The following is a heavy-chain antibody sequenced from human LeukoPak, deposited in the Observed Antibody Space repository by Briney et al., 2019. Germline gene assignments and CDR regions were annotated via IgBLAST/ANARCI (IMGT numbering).Heavy chain of an antibody. CDR3: ARKRLSADSFDI. CDR2: TYYRSKWYN. CDR1: GDSVSSNSTA. J-gene: IGHJ3*02. D-gene: IGHD4/OR15-4a*01. Sequence: SQSLSLTCAISGDSVSSNSTAWNWIRQSPSRGLAWLGRTYYRSKWYNDYTVSVKSRITFNPDTSKNQFSLHLNSVTPEDTAVYYCARKRLSADSFDIWGQGTLVTVSS. V-gene: IGHV6-1*01.